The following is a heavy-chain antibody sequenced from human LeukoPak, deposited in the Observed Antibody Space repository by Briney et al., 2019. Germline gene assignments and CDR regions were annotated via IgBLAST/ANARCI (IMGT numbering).Heavy chain of an antibody. D-gene: IGHD3-10*01. V-gene: IGHV3-7*01. CDR2: IKQDGSEK. Sequence: GGSLRLSCAASGFTFSSYWMTWVRQAPGKGLEWVANIKQDGSEKYYVDSVKGRFTISRDNAKNSLYLQMNSLRAEDTAVYYCARRGYGSGSYYNGYYYYMDVWGKGTTVTVSS. CDR3: ARRGYGSGSYYNGYYYYMDV. J-gene: IGHJ6*03. CDR1: GFTFSSYW.